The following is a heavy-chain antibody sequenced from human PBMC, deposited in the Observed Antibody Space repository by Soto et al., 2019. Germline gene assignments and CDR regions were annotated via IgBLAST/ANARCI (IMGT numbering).Heavy chain of an antibody. Sequence: EVQLLESGGGLVQPGGSLRLSCAASGFTFSSYAMSWVRQAPGKGLEWVSAISGSGGSTYYADSVKGRFTISRDNSXNXXYLQMYSLRAEDTAGCYCAKDRPLRLDRRGDWFDPWGQGTLVTVCS. CDR2: ISGSGGST. V-gene: IGHV3-23*01. CDR3: AKDRPLRLDRRGDWFDP. CDR1: GFTFSSYA. J-gene: IGHJ5*02. D-gene: IGHD1-1*01.